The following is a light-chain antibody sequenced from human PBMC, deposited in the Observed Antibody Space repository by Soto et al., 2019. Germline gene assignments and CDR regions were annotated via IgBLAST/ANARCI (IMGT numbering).Light chain of an antibody. Sequence: DIQMTQSPSTLSASVGDRVSITCRASQSFNNKLAWYQQKPGKAPKLLICDVSDLQSGIPSRFSGSGSGTEFTLSISSLQPDDFATYYSQQMRTFGQGTKVEIK. CDR2: DVS. V-gene: IGKV1-5*01. CDR3: QQMRT. CDR1: QSFNNK. J-gene: IGKJ1*01.